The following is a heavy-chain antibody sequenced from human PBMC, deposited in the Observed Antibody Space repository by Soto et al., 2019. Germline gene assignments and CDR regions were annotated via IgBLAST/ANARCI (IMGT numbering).Heavy chain of an antibody. CDR2: ISYDGSNK. V-gene: IGHV3-30*18. CDR3: AKSPTTVTTIWFDP. J-gene: IGHJ5*02. CDR1: GFTFSSYG. Sequence: QVQLVESGGGVVQPGRSLRLSCAASGFTFSSYGMHWVRQAPGKGLEWVAVISYDGSNKYYADSVKGRFTISRDNSKNTLYLQMNSLRAEDTAVYYCAKSPTTVTTIWFDPWGQGTLVTVSS. D-gene: IGHD4-4*01.